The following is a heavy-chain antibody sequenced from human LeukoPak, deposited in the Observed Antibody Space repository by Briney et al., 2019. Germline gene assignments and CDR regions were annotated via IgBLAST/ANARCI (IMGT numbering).Heavy chain of an antibody. J-gene: IGHJ4*02. CDR2: IKQDGSEK. D-gene: IGHD3-22*01. CDR3: VSNYDSSGPFGY. CDR1: GFTFSSYW. Sequence: GGSLRLSCAASGFTFSSYWMSWVRQAPGKGLEWVANIKQDGSEKYYVDSVKGRFTISRDNAKNTLYLQMNSLRAEDTAVYYCVSNYDSSGPFGYWGQGTLVTVSS. V-gene: IGHV3-7*01.